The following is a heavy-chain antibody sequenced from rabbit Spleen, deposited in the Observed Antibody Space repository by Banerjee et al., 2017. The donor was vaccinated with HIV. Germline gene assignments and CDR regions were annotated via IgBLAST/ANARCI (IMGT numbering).Heavy chain of an antibody. J-gene: IGHJ6*01. CDR3: ARDTATSFSSYGMDL. CDR1: GIDFSNYFY. CDR2: IYTTSGST. V-gene: IGHV1S43*01. Sequence: QEQLEESGGGLVKPGGTLTLTCKASGIDFSNYFYMCWVRQAPGKGLELIACIYTTSGSTWYASWVNGRFTISSHNAQNTLYLQLTSLTAADTATYFCARDTATSFSSYGMDLWGPGTLVTVS. D-gene: IGHD1-1*01.